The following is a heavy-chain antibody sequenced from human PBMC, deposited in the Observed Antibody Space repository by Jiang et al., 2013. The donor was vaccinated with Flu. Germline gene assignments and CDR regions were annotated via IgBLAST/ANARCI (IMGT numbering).Heavy chain of an antibody. CDR2: IFPTDSNI. J-gene: IGHJ4*02. V-gene: IGHV5-51*01. D-gene: IGHD1-26*01. Sequence: CGAEVKKPGESLRISCKGSGYSFTAYWIGWVRQMPGKGLEWMGIIFPTDSNIKYSPSFQGQVTISADKSLNTAYLQWSSLKASDTAIYYCARQRSYGGDYIDYWGQGTLVTVSS. CDR1: GYSFTAYW. CDR3: ARQRSYGGDYIDY.